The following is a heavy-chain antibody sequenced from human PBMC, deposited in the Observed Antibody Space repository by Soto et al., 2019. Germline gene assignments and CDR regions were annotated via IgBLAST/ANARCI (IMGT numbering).Heavy chain of an antibody. CDR2: ISGSGGTT. J-gene: IGHJ4*02. V-gene: IGHV3-23*01. CDR1: GFTFSSFS. Sequence: EVELLESGGGLVQPGGSLRLSCAASGFTFSSFSMTWVRQAPGKGLEWVSGISGSGGTTNYADSVKDRFTISRDNSKGTLFLQMHSLRAEETAVYYCAKYGRDSSAWKADYGGQGTLVTVSS. D-gene: IGHD3-22*01. CDR3: AKYGRDSSAWKADY.